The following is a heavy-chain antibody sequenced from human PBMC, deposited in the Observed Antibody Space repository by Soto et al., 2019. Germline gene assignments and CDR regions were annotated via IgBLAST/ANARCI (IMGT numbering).Heavy chain of an antibody. CDR1: GGTFSSYA. CDR2: IIPIFGTA. J-gene: IGHJ6*02. CDR3: ARDPPLGYCSSTSCYKPTAPDYYYGMDV. V-gene: IGHV1-69*13. D-gene: IGHD2-2*02. Sequence: SVKVSCKASGGTFSSYAISWVRQAPGQGLEWMGGIIPIFGTANYAQKFQGRVTITADESTSTAYMELSSLRSEDTAVYYCARDPPLGYCSSTSCYKPTAPDYYYGMDVWGQGTTVTVSS.